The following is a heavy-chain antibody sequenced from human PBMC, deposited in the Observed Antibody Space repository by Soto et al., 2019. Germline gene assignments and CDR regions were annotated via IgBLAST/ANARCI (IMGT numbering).Heavy chain of an antibody. D-gene: IGHD1-26*01. V-gene: IGHV1-69*01. CDR2: IIPIFGTA. J-gene: IGHJ4*02. CDR1: GGTFSSYA. CDR3: ARDRLVGATILTAFDY. Sequence: QVQLVQSGAEVKKPGSSVKVSCKASGGTFSSYAISWVRQAPGQGLEWMGGIIPIFGTANYAQTFQGRVTITADDSTSTAYMELGSLRSEDTAVYYCARDRLVGATILTAFDYWGQGTLVTVSS.